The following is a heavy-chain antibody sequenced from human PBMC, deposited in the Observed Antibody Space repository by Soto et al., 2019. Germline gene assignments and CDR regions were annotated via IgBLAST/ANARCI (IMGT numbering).Heavy chain of an antibody. D-gene: IGHD3-22*01. J-gene: IGHJ4*02. CDR3: ARDGYYYDSSGYGVFGY. CDR2: IIPILGTA. Sequence: AAVKVSCKASGGTFSSYAISWVRQAPGQGLEWMGGIIPILGTANYAQKFQGRVTITADKSTSTAYMELSSLRSEDTAVYYCARDGYYYDSSGYGVFGYWGQGTLVTVYS. CDR1: GGTFSSYA. V-gene: IGHV1-69*10.